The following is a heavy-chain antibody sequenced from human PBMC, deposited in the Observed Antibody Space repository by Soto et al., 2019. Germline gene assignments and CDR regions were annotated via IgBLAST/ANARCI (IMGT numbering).Heavy chain of an antibody. CDR1: GFTFSSFG. CDR2: ISYDGSNK. J-gene: IGHJ6*02. D-gene: IGHD5-12*01. V-gene: IGHV3-30*03. Sequence: PGGSLRLSCAASGFTFSSFGMHWVRQAPDKGLQWVAVISYDGSNKYYADSVKGRFTISRDNSKNTLYLQMNSLRAEDTAVYYCARARGDILYYYGMDVWGQGTTVTVSS. CDR3: ARARGDILYYYGMDV.